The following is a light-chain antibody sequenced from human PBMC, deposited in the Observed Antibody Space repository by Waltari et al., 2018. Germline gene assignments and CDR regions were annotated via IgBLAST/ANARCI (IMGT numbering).Light chain of an antibody. CDR3: QSAERGGTYWV. CDR1: ALPLQY. J-gene: IGLJ2*01. Sequence: SYELTQPPSVSVSPGQTARITCSGDALPLQYALWYQQKAGQAPLLLIYKDNERPSGIPERFSGSSSGTTVSLTITGVRAEDEADYYCQSAERGGTYWVFGGGTKLSVL. V-gene: IGLV3-25*03. CDR2: KDN.